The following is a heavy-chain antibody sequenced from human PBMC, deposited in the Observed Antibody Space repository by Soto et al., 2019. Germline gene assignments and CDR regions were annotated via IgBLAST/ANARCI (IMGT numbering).Heavy chain of an antibody. CDR2: ISAYNGNT. D-gene: IGHD2-15*01. CDR3: ARGQSTLSNFDY. Sequence: XVKVSCKASGYTFTSYGISWVRQAPGQGLEWMGWISAYNGNTNYAQKFQGWVTMTRDTSISTAYMELSRMRSDDTAVYYCARGQSTLSNFDYWGQGTLVTVSS. CDR1: GYTFTSYG. V-gene: IGHV1-18*01. J-gene: IGHJ4*02.